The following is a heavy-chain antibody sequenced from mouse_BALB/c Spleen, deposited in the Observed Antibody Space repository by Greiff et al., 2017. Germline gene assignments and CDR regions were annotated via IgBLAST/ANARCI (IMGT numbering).Heavy chain of an antibody. CDR2: IWWDDDK. Sequence: QVTLKVSGPGILQPSQTLSLTCSFSGFSLSTSGMGVGWIRPPSGKGLEWLAHIWWDDDKYYNTALKSGLTISKDTSKNQVFLKIASVDTADTATYYCARIAGSSGSYAMDYWGQGTSVTVSS. J-gene: IGHJ4*01. V-gene: IGHV8-8*01. CDR3: ARIAGSSGSYAMDY. D-gene: IGHD3-1*01. CDR1: GFSLSTSGMG.